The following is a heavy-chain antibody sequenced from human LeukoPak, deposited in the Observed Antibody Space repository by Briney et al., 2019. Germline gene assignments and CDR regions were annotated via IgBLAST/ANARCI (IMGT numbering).Heavy chain of an antibody. D-gene: IGHD6-19*01. V-gene: IGHV1-69*05. J-gene: IGHJ5*02. Sequence: SVKVSFTASGYTFISYGISWVRQAPGQGLEWMGGIIPIFGTANYAQRFQGRVTITTDETTSTAYMELSSLRSEDTAVYYCASLTSRWYLNWFDPWGQGTLVTVSS. CDR1: GYTFISYG. CDR3: ASLTSRWYLNWFDP. CDR2: IIPIFGTA.